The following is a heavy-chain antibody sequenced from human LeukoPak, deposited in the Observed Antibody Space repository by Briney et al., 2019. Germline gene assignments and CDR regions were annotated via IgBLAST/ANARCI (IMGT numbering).Heavy chain of an antibody. CDR2: IKQDGSKK. CDR1: GFTFSSDW. CDR3: ARGGKVTLST. D-gene: IGHD4-23*01. Sequence: GGSLRLSCAGSGFTFSSDWMSWVRQAPGKGLEWVANIKQDGSKKYYVDSVKGRFTISRDDAKNSLYLQMNSLRAEDTAVYYCARGGKVTLSTWGQGTLVIVSS. V-gene: IGHV3-7*01. J-gene: IGHJ5*02.